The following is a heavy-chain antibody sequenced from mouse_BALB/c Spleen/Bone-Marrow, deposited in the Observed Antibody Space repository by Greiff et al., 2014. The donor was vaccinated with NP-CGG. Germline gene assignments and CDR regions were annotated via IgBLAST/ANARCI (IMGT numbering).Heavy chain of an antibody. D-gene: IGHD2-3*01. Sequence: QVQLQQSGTELVKPGTPVKLSCKASGYTFTNYWMNWVKQRPGRGLEWIGRIDPYDSETHYNQKFKDKATLTVDKSSSTAYIQLSSLTSEDSAVYYCAREGISDYDGYYDGMDYWGQGTSVTVSS. J-gene: IGHJ4*01. CDR2: IDPYDSET. CDR3: AREGISDYDGYYDGMDY. CDR1: GYTFTNYW. V-gene: IGHV1-69*02.